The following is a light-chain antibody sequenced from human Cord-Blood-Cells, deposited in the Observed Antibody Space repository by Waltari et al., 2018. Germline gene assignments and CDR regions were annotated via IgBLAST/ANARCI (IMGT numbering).Light chain of an antibody. CDR2: SNK. Sequence: QSVLTQPPSASVPPGQRVTIPCSGSSSHIRSNTVNSYQQLPGTAPKLLIYSNKQRPSGVPDRFSGSKSGTSASLAISGLQSEDEADYYCAAWDDSLNGWVFGGGTKLTVL. J-gene: IGLJ3*02. CDR1: SSHIRSNT. CDR3: AAWDDSLNGWV. V-gene: IGLV1-44*01.